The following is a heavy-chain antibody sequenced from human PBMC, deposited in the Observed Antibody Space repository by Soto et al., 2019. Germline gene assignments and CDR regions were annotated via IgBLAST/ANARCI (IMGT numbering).Heavy chain of an antibody. CDR2: IYYSGGT. V-gene: IGHV4-59*01. D-gene: IGHD2-2*01. J-gene: IGHJ6*02. CDR1: GDSITTYY. CDR3: ATLYQVLDRDYGMDV. Sequence: QVQLQESGPGLVKPSETLSLACTVSGDSITTYYWSWIRQPPGKGLEWIGYIYYSGGTGYNPSLKSRVTISIDTSKNQFSLNLSSVTAADTAVYYCATLYQVLDRDYGMDVWGLGTTVTVSS.